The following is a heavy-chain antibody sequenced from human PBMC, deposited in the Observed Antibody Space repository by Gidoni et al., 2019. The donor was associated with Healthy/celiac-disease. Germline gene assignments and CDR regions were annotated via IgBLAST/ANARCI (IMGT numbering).Heavy chain of an antibody. CDR1: GFTFSNAW. J-gene: IGHJ6*02. D-gene: IGHD5-12*01. CDR3: TTGDGYNYDYYYYGMDV. V-gene: IGHV3-15*01. CDR2: IKSKTDGGTT. Sequence: EVQLVESGGGLVKPGGSLRLSCAASGFTFSNAWISWVRQAPGKGLEWVGRIKSKTDGGTTDYAAPVKGRFTISRDDSKNTLYLQMNSLKTEDTAVYYCTTGDGYNYDYYYYGMDVWGQGTTVTVSS.